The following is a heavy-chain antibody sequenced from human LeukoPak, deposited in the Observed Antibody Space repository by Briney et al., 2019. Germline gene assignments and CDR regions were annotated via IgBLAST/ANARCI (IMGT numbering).Heavy chain of an antibody. CDR2: IYYSGTT. CDR1: GGSISSSSYH. D-gene: IGHD6-6*01. CDR3: AMGGSSSSKGAFDI. V-gene: IGHV4-39*07. Sequence: SETLSLTCTVSGGSISSSSYHWGWLRQPPGKGLEWIGSIYYSGTTYFKPSLRSRVTISIDTSKNQFSLRLTSVTAADTAVYYCAMGGSSSSKGAFDIWGQGTMVTVSS. J-gene: IGHJ3*02.